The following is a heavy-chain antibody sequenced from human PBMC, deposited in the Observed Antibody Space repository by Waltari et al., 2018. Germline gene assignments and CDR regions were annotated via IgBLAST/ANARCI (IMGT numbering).Heavy chain of an antibody. CDR1: GYTLAGLS. CDR3: HLTGRNIVLAGGTPSFYSYMDV. Sequence: QVQVEQSGSEVKRPGASVRVSCTVPGYTLAGLSIDWVRQVPAKGLEWMGRLDPEDGETTYSQHFQGRITVTEDTSTNTAYMGLRTLVSDDTAVYFCHLTGRNIVLAGGTPSFYSYMDVWGRGTTVTVS. CDR2: LDPEDGET. D-gene: IGHD6-13*01. V-gene: IGHV1-24*01. J-gene: IGHJ6*03.